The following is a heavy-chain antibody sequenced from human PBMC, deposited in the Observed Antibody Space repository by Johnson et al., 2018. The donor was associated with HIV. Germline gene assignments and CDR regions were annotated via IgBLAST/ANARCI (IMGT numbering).Heavy chain of an antibody. D-gene: IGHD4-11*01. J-gene: IGHJ3*02. CDR2: ISWNSGSL. Sequence: VQLVESGGGLVQPGRSLRLSCVASGFTFDKYAMHWVRQAPGKGLEWVSGISWNSGSLGYVDSVRGRFSISRDNAKNSLYLQMNSLRAEDTALYYCARAGYSNYDRAFDIWGQGTMVTVSS. CDR1: GFTFDKYA. CDR3: ARAGYSNYDRAFDI. V-gene: IGHV3-9*01.